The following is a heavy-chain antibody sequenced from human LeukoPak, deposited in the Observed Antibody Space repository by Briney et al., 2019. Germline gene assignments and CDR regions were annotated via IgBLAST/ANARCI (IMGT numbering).Heavy chain of an antibody. J-gene: IGHJ5*02. CDR1: GGPIRGYF. CDR2: IYSSGST. Sequence: SETLSLTCSVSGGPIRGYFWSWVRQPAGKGLEWIGRIYSSGSTNYNPSLKSRVTMSVDTSKNQFSLKLSSVTAADTAVHYCARDQYARFDPWGQGTLVTVSS. CDR3: ARDQYARFDP. V-gene: IGHV4-4*07.